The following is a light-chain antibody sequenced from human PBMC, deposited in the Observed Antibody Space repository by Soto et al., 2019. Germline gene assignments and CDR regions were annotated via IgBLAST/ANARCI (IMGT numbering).Light chain of an antibody. J-gene: IGKJ4*01. CDR3: MQALQTPFT. CDR1: QSLLQTNGNTY. Sequence: IVMTQSPLSLAVTAGEPAAISCRSSQSLLQTNGNTYLDWYLQKPGQSPQLLISLATNRASGVPDRFSGSGSGTDFTLKISRVGAEDVGVYYCMQALQTPFTFGGGTKVDIK. CDR2: LAT. V-gene: IGKV2-28*01.